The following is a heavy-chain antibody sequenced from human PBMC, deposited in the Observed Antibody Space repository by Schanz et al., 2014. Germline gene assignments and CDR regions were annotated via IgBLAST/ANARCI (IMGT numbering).Heavy chain of an antibody. J-gene: IGHJ4*02. CDR1: GFAFSSFA. CDR2: ISTSGTYM. V-gene: IGHV3-21*01. Sequence: EVQLMESGGGLVKPGGSLRLSCVASGFAFSSFAMTWVRQAPGRGLEWVSSISTSGTYMYIADSLKGRLTISRDDVKKSMYLQMNNLRAEDTAVYYCVRVSFADPRLYRGMDRDIDYWGQGTLLTVSS. D-gene: IGHD5-18*01. CDR3: VRVSFADPRLYRGMDRDIDY.